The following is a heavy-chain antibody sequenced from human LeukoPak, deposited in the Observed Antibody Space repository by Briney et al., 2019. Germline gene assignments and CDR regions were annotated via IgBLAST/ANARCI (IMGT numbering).Heavy chain of an antibody. CDR2: IWYDGSNK. V-gene: IGHV3-33*01. CDR1: GFTFSSYG. CDR3: ARDFENYGGNAFDY. D-gene: IGHD4-23*01. J-gene: IGHJ4*02. Sequence: GGSLRLSCAASGFTFSSYGMHWARQAPGKGLEWVAVIWYDGSNKYYADSVKGRFTISRDNSKNTLYLQMNSLRAEDTAVYYCARDFENYGGNAFDYWGQGTLVTVSS.